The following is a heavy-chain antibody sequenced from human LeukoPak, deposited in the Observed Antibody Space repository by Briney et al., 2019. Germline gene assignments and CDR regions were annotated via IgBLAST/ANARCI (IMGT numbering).Heavy chain of an antibody. CDR3: ARDPTPFDY. J-gene: IGHJ4*02. CDR2: TSYDGNRQ. V-gene: IGHV3-30-3*01. CDR1: GFTFSAYA. Sequence: GRSLRLSCAASGFTFSAYAMYWVRQAPGKGLEWVAATSYDGNRQYYADSVKGRFTVSRDNSKDTLYLQMNSLRAEDTAVYYCARDPTPFDYWGQGTLVTVSS.